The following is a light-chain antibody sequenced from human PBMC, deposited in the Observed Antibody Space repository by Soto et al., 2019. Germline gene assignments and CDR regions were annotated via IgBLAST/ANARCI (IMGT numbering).Light chain of an antibody. CDR3: QQYNSYSLT. CDR1: QSISSW. Sequence: DIQITQSPSTLSSSVGDRVTITCRAIQSISSWLAWYQQKPGKAPKLLIYKASSLESGVPSRFSGSGSGTEFTLTISSLQPDDFATYYCQQYNSYSLTFGGGTKVDIK. J-gene: IGKJ4*01. CDR2: KAS. V-gene: IGKV1-5*03.